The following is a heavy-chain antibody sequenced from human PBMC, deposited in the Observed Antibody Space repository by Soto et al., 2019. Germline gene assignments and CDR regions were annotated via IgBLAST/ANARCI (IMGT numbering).Heavy chain of an antibody. Sequence: KISCKASGYSFTNYWIGWVRQMPGKGLEWMGIIYPGDSDTRYSPSFQGQVTISADKSISTAYLQWSSLEASDTAMYYCARGANPSGYYFDYWGQGTLVTVSS. J-gene: IGHJ4*02. CDR3: ARGANPSGYYFDY. D-gene: IGHD3-3*01. CDR2: IYPGDSDT. CDR1: GYSFTNYW. V-gene: IGHV5-51*01.